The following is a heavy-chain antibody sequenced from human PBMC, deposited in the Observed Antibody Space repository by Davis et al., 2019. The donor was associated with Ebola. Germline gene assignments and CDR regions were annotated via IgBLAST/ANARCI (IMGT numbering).Heavy chain of an antibody. J-gene: IGHJ5*01. CDR2: INSDGSST. D-gene: IGHD2-15*01. V-gene: IGHV3-74*01. CDR3: ARDAHMVALGLDS. Sequence: GESLKISCAASGFTFSSYWMHWVRQAPGKGLVWVSRINSDGSSTRYADSVKGRFTISRDNARKTLYLQMNSLRAEDTAVYYCARDAHMVALGLDSWGHGTLVTVSS. CDR1: GFTFSSYW.